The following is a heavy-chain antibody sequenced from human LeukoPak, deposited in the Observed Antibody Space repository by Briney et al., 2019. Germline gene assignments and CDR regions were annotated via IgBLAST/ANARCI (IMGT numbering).Heavy chain of an antibody. D-gene: IGHD5/OR15-5a*01. CDR1: GYTFTSYA. V-gene: IGHV1-3*01. CDR3: ARTVSTGNSGWNWSDP. CDR2: INAGNGNT. Sequence: ASVKVSCKASGYTFTSYAMHWVRQAPGQRLEWMGWINAGNGNTKYSQKFQGRVTITRDTSASTAYMELSSLRSEDTAVYYCARTVSTGNSGWNWSDPWGQGTLVTVSS. J-gene: IGHJ5*02.